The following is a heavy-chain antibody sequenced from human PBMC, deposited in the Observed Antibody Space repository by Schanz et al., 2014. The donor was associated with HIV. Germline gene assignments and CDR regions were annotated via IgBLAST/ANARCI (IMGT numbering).Heavy chain of an antibody. D-gene: IGHD1-20*01. CDR2: ISESGRYT. CDR3: ARDYHWNWFDP. CDR1: GLTFSDYA. V-gene: IGHV3-23*01. J-gene: IGHJ5*02. Sequence: EVQLLESGGGLVQPGGSLRLSCAASGLTFSDYAMTWVRQGAGKGLEWVSTISESGRYTYYADSVKGRFTISRDNAKNSLYLQMNSLRAEDTAVYYCARDYHWNWFDPWGQGTLVTVSS.